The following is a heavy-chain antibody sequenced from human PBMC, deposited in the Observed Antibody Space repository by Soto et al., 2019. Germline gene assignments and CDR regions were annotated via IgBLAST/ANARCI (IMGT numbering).Heavy chain of an antibody. J-gene: IGHJ4*02. CDR2: ISAYNGNT. Sequence: QVPLVQSGAEVKKPGASVKVSCKASGYTFTNFGISWVRQAPGQGLEWMGWISAYNGNTNYAQKFQGRVTMTTDTPKRTAYREVRSLRFDDTTVYYCARGGPPIDYRGQGTLVTVSS. D-gene: IGHD1-26*01. CDR3: ARGGPPIDY. V-gene: IGHV1-18*01. CDR1: GYTFTNFG.